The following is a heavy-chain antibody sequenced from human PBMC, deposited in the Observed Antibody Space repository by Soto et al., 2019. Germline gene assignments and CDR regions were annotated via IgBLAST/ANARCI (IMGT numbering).Heavy chain of an antibody. J-gene: IGHJ4*02. CDR3: ASSTEKDGKEVLAY. Sequence: SETLSLTCTVSGGSISSYYWSWIRQPPGKGLEWIGYIYYSGSTNYNPSLKSRVTMSVDTSKNQFSLKLNSVTAADTAVYYCASSTEKDGKEVLAYCGQGTQVTVSS. V-gene: IGHV4-59*12. CDR2: IYYSGST. CDR1: GGSISSYY. D-gene: IGHD4-4*01.